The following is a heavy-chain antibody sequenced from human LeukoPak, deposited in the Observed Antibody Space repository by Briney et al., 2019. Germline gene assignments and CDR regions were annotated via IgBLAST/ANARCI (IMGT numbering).Heavy chain of an antibody. D-gene: IGHD5/OR15-5a*01. CDR1: GGSFTDYY. J-gene: IGHJ4*02. V-gene: IGHV4-34*01. Sequence: PSETLSLTCAVYGGSFTDYYWSWIRQFPGKGLEWIGEISHSGNTNLNPSLESRVTISMGTSNYQFSLKLTSVTAADTAVYYCARDSGLPLDCWGQGSLVTVSS. CDR2: ISHSGNT. CDR3: ARDSGLPLDC.